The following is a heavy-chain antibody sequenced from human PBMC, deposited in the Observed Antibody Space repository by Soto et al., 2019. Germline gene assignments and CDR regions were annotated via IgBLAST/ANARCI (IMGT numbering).Heavy chain of an antibody. D-gene: IGHD6-6*01. V-gene: IGHV3-11*01. CDR2: ISSSGSTI. J-gene: IGHJ5*02. Sequence: PGGSLRLSCAASGFTFSDYYMSWIRQAPGKGLEWVSYISSSGSTIYYADSVKGRFTISRDNAKNSLYLQMNSLRAEDTAVYYCARYSSSSVCWFDPSGEGTLVTVSA. CDR3: ARYSSSSVCWFDP. CDR1: GFTFSDYY.